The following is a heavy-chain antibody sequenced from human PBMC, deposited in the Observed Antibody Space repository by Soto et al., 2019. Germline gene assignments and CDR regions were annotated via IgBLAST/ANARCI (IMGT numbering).Heavy chain of an antibody. J-gene: IGHJ4*02. CDR1: GGTFSSYA. CDR3: ARSSGTMVRGVIEYYFDY. CDR2: IIPIFGTA. V-gene: IGHV1-69*13. Sequence: ASVKVSCKASGGTFSSYAISWVRQAPGQGLEWMGGIIPIFGTANYAQKFQGRVTITADESTSTAYMELSSLRSEDTAVYYCARSSGTMVRGVIEYYFDYWGQGTLVTVSS. D-gene: IGHD3-10*01.